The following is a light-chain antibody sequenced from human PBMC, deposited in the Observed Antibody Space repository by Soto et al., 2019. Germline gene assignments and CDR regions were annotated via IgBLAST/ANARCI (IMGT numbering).Light chain of an antibody. CDR1: QSVSGN. Sequence: EIVMTQSPATLSVSPGERATLSCRASQSVSGNLAWYQQKPGQAPRLLIYGASTRATGIPARFSGSGSGTEFTLTISSLEPEDFAVYYCHQRSNWPPDTFGQGTRLEIK. J-gene: IGKJ5*01. CDR2: GAS. V-gene: IGKV3-15*01. CDR3: HQRSNWPPDT.